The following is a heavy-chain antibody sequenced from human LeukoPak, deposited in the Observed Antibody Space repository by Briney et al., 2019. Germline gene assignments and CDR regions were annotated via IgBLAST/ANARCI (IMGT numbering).Heavy chain of an antibody. CDR3: AKDTTGVFDP. Sequence: GGSLRLSCAASGFTFDDYGMSWVRQAPGKGLEWVSGINWNGGSTGYADSVKGRFTISRDNAKNSLYLQMNSLRAEDTAVYYCAKDTTGVFDPWGQGTLVTVSS. CDR2: INWNGGST. CDR1: GFTFDDYG. D-gene: IGHD3-10*01. J-gene: IGHJ5*02. V-gene: IGHV3-20*04.